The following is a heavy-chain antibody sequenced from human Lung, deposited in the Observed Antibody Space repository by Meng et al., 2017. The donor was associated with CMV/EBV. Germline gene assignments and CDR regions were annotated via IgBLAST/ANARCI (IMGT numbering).Heavy chain of an antibody. J-gene: IGHJ4*02. V-gene: IGHV5-51*01. D-gene: IGHD6-6*01. Sequence: SCKGSGYRFASYWIGWVRQMPGKGLEWMGIIYPGDSDPRYSPSFQGQVTMSADKSISTVYLQWSSLKASDTAMYYCARRSISSYSLDFWGQGTLVTVAS. CDR2: IYPGDSDP. CDR1: GYRFASYW. CDR3: ARRSISSYSLDF.